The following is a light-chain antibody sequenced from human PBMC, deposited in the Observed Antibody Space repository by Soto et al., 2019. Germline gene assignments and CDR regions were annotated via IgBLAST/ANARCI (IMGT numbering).Light chain of an antibody. Sequence: QSALTQPPSASGSPGQSVTISCTGTSNDVGAYKYVSWYQQYPGKAPKLMIFEVTKRPSGVPDRFSGSKSGNTASLTVSGLQAEDEADYFCSSYAGRNNPLLVFGPGTKVTVL. V-gene: IGLV2-8*01. CDR3: SSYAGRNNPLLV. CDR2: EVT. CDR1: SNDVGAYKY. J-gene: IGLJ1*01.